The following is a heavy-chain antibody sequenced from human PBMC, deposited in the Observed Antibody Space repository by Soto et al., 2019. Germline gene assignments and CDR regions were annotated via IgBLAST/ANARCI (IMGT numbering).Heavy chain of an antibody. CDR3: ARDRGTTQLWLNAFDI. CDR1: GGHVSSSHW. D-gene: IGHD5-18*01. Sequence: QLQESGPGLVKPSGTLSLTCGVSGGHVSSSHWWSWVRQSPGKGLEWIGEIYNGGSTNYNPSLKSRVIISLAQSKNQISLKMTSVTAADTAMYFCARDRGTTQLWLNAFDIWGRGTMVTVSS. J-gene: IGHJ3*02. V-gene: IGHV4-4*02. CDR2: IYNGGST.